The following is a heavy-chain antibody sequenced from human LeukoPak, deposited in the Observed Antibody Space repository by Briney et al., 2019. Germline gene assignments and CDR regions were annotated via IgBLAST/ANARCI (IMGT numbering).Heavy chain of an antibody. Sequence: ASVKVSCKASGYTFTSYYMHWVRQAPGQGLEWMGIINPSGGSTSYAQKFQGRVTMTRDTSTSTVYMELSSLRSEDTAVYYCARSQTTGDLWDYYGMDVWGQGTTVTVSS. CDR3: ARSQTTGDLWDYYGMDV. D-gene: IGHD7-27*01. J-gene: IGHJ6*02. V-gene: IGHV1-46*01. CDR1: GYTFTSYY. CDR2: INPSGGST.